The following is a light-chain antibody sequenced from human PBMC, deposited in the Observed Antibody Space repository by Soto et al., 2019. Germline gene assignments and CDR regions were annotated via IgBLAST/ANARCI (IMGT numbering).Light chain of an antibody. CDR1: QTISSW. CDR2: KTS. Sequence: DIQMTQSPSTLSGSVGDRVTITCRASQTISSWLAWYQQKPGKAPKLLIYKTSTLKSEVPSRVSGSESGTEFTLTLSSLQPDDFATYYCQHYTSYSEAFGQGTKVELK. V-gene: IGKV1-5*03. J-gene: IGKJ1*01. CDR3: QHYTSYSEA.